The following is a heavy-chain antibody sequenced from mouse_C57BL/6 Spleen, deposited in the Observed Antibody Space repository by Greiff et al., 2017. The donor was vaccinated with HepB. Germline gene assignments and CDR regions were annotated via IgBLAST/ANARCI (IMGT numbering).Heavy chain of an antibody. CDR2: IDPNSGGT. CDR1: GYTFTSYW. D-gene: IGHD1-1*01. J-gene: IGHJ4*01. V-gene: IGHV1-72*01. Sequence: VQLQQPGAELVKPGASVKLSCKASGYTFTSYWMHWVKQRPGRGLEWIGRIDPNSGGTKYNEKFKSKATLTVDKPSSTAYMQLSSLTSEDSAVYYCARNKLSGYYGSSYGYYAMDYWGQGTSVTVSS. CDR3: ARNKLSGYYGSSYGYYAMDY.